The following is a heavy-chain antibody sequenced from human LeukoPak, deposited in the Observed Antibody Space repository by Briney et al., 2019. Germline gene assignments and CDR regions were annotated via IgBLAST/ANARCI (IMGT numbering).Heavy chain of an antibody. CDR1: GGSISSTIYY. D-gene: IGHD6-19*01. V-gene: IGHV4-39*07. J-gene: IGHJ6*03. CDR2: IYYRGST. Sequence: SETLSLTCTVSGGSISSTIYYWGWIRQPPGKGLEWIGSIYYRGSTYYNPSLKSRVAISVDTSKNQFSLKLSSVTAADTAVYYCARDHISSGWYENYYYYMDVWGKGTTVTISS. CDR3: ARDHISSGWYENYYYYMDV.